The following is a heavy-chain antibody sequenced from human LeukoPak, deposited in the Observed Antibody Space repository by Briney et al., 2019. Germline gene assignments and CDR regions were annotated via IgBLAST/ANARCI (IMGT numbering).Heavy chain of an antibody. CDR2: ISSRSSYM. CDR1: GFTFSNYT. Sequence: GGSLRLSCAASGFTFSNYTMNWVRQAPGKGLEWVSSISSRSSYMYYADSLKGRFSISRDNAKNSLYLQMNSLRAEDTAVYYCARILLSDWYFDVWGRGTLVTVSS. CDR3: ARILLSDWYFDV. V-gene: IGHV3-21*01. J-gene: IGHJ2*01. D-gene: IGHD2/OR15-2a*01.